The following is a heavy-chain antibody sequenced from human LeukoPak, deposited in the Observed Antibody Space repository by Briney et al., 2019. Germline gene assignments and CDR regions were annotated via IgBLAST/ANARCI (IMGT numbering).Heavy chain of an antibody. Sequence: SETLSLTCTVSGGSISSGGYYGSWIRQHPGKGLEWIGYIYYSGSTYYNPSLKSRVTISVDTSKNQFSLKLSSVTAADTAVYYCARVRAGVFDYWGQGTLVTVSS. CDR1: GGSISSGGYY. CDR3: ARVRAGVFDY. D-gene: IGHD3-10*01. J-gene: IGHJ4*02. V-gene: IGHV4-31*03. CDR2: IYYSGST.